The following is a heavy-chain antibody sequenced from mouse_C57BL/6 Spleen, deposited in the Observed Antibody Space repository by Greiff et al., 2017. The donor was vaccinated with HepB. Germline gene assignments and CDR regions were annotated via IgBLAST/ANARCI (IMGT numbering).Heavy chain of an antibody. Sequence: QVQLQQPGAELVMPGASVKLSCKASGYTFTSYWMHWVKQRPGQGLEWIGEIDPSDSYTNYNQKFKGKSTLTVDKSSSTAYMQLSSLTSEDSAVYYCARTTTEGYFDVWGTGTTVTVSS. D-gene: IGHD1-1*01. CDR3: ARTTTEGYFDV. CDR2: IDPSDSYT. V-gene: IGHV1-69*01. J-gene: IGHJ1*03. CDR1: GYTFTSYW.